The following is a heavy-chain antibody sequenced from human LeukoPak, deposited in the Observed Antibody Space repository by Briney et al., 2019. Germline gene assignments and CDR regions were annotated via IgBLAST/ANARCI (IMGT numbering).Heavy chain of an antibody. CDR2: ISSSSSYI. CDR1: GFTFSSYS. Sequence: GGSLRLSCAASGFTFSSYSMNWVRQAPGKGLEWVSSISSSSSYIYYADSVKGRFTISRDNAKNSLYLQMNSLRAEDTAVYYCARSTARGPGRAAADKDHYYYYGMDVWGQGTTVTVSS. V-gene: IGHV3-21*01. D-gene: IGHD6-13*01. J-gene: IGHJ6*02. CDR3: ARSTARGPGRAAADKDHYYYYGMDV.